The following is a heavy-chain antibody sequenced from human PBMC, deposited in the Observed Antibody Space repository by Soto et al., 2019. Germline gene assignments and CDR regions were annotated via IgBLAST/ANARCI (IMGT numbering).Heavy chain of an antibody. CDR1: GFTFSSYG. Sequence: GPLRLSCSASGFTFSSYGMHWVRQAPGKGLEWVAVISYDGSNKYQADSVKGRFTISRDNSKNTLYLQMNSLRAEDTAVYYCEKGYYDSSGSYGMDVWGQGTKVTVSS. J-gene: IGHJ6*02. V-gene: IGHV3-30*18. D-gene: IGHD3-22*01. CDR2: ISYDGSNK. CDR3: EKGYYDSSGSYGMDV.